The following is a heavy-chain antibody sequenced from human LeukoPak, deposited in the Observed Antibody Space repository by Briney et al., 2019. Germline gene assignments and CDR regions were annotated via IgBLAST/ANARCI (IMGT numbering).Heavy chain of an antibody. D-gene: IGHD3-16*02. J-gene: IGHJ6*02. Sequence: GGSLRLSCAASGFTFSSYAMSWVRQAPGKGLEWVLAISGSGGSTYYADSMKGRFTISRDNSKNTLYLQMNSLRAEDTAVYYCVKHHSLYYYYGMDVWGQGTTVTVSS. CDR3: VKHHSLYYYYGMDV. V-gene: IGHV3-23*01. CDR1: GFTFSSYA. CDR2: ISGSGGST.